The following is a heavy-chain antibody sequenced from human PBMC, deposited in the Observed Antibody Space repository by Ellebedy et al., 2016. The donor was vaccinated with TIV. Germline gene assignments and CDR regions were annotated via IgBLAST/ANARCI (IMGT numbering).Heavy chain of an antibody. Sequence: GESLKISCAASGFTFSSFWMSWVRQAPGKGLEWVANINQDGSEKYYVDSVKGRFTISRDNAKNSLYLQMNSLRAEDTSGYYCAREGSAYQYYGMDVWGQGTTVTVSS. CDR2: INQDGSEK. V-gene: IGHV3-7*03. D-gene: IGHD1-26*01. CDR3: AREGSAYQYYGMDV. CDR1: GFTFSSFW. J-gene: IGHJ6*02.